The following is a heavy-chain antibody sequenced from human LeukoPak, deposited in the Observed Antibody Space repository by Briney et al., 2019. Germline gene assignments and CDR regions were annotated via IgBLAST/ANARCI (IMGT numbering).Heavy chain of an antibody. J-gene: IGHJ3*02. CDR1: GFTFSSYA. CDR2: ISGSAGST. Sequence: PGGSLRLSCAASGFTFSSYAMSWVRQAPGRGLEWVSAISGSAGSTYYADSVKGRFTISRDNSKNTLYLQMNSLRAEDTAVYYCAKERTYSYGPDDAFDIWGQGTMVTDSS. D-gene: IGHD5-18*01. V-gene: IGHV3-23*01. CDR3: AKERTYSYGPDDAFDI.